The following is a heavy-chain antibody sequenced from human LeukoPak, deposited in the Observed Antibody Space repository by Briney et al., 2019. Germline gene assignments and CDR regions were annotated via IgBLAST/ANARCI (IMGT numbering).Heavy chain of an antibody. CDR3: ARDRIVVVTATFDY. CDR2: ISYDGSNK. D-gene: IGHD2-21*02. CDR1: GFTFSSYA. Sequence: GGSLRLSCLASGFTFSSYAMSWVRQAPGKGLEWVAVISYDGSNKYYADSVKGRFTISRDNSKNTLYLQMNSLRAEDTAVYYCARDRIVVVTATFDYWGQGTLVTVSS. V-gene: IGHV3-30*04. J-gene: IGHJ4*02.